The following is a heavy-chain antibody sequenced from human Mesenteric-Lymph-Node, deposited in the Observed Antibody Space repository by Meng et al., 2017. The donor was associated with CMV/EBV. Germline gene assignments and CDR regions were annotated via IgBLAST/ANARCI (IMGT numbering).Heavy chain of an antibody. J-gene: IGHJ3*02. V-gene: IGHV3-23*03. D-gene: IGHD1-26*01. CDR2: IYTDGSSK. CDR1: GFTFSSYV. Sequence: GGSLKISCAASGFTFSSYVMNWVRQAPGKGLEWVSLIYTDGSSKYYADSVKGRFTISRENSKNTLYLQMNNLSAEDTAVYYCAKAFYSGGHLDAFHMWGQGTMVTVSS. CDR3: AKAFYSGGHLDAFHM.